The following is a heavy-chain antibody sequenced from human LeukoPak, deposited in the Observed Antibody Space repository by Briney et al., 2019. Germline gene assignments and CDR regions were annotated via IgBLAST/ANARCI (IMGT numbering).Heavy chain of an antibody. Sequence: GGSLRLSCAASGFTFSSYGMHWVRQAPGKGLEWVAVIWYDGSNKYYADSVEGRFTISRDNSKNTLYLQMNSLRAEDTAVYYCARDYYGSDFNENWFDPWGQGTLVTVSS. CDR1: GFTFSSYG. V-gene: IGHV3-33*01. CDR2: IWYDGSNK. CDR3: ARDYYGSDFNENWFDP. D-gene: IGHD3-10*01. J-gene: IGHJ5*02.